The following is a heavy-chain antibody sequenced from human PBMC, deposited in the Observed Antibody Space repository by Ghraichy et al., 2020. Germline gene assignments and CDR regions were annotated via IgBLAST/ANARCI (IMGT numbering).Heavy chain of an antibody. CDR2: ITSSSRTI. Sequence: LSLTCVGSGFSFSSYSMNWVRQSPGKSLEWVSYITSSSRTISYADSVKGRFTISRDNAQNSVYLQMNRLRDEDTAVYYCARGSRVVRFDYYDGMDVWGQGTTVTVSS. D-gene: IGHD4-23*01. CDR3: ARGSRVVRFDYYDGMDV. V-gene: IGHV3-48*02. J-gene: IGHJ6*02. CDR1: GFSFSSYS.